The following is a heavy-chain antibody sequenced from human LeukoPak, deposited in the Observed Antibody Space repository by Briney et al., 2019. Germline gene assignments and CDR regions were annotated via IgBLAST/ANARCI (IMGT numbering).Heavy chain of an antibody. CDR1: GGSISSSSYF. V-gene: IGHV4-39*07. CDR2: IYYSGTT. J-gene: IGHJ6*03. CDR3: ARTRGAGYSYGFNYYYYMDV. Sequence: MPSETLSLTCTVSGGSISSSSYFWGWIRQPPGKGLEWIGTIYYSGTTYFNPSLKSQVTISIDTSKNQFSLRLSSVTAADTAVYYCARTRGAGYSYGFNYYYYMDVWGKGTTVTVSS. D-gene: IGHD5-18*01.